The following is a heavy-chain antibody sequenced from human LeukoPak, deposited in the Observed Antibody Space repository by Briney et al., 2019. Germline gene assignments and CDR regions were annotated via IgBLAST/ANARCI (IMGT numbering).Heavy chain of an antibody. J-gene: IGHJ4*02. D-gene: IGHD5-12*01. V-gene: IGHV3-43*02. CDR1: GFSFDDYA. CDR2: ISGDGFT. Sequence: PGGSLRLSCAASGFSFDDYAMHWVRQAPGKGLEWVSLISGDGFTYYADSAKGRFTISRDNSKNSLYLQMNSLRREDTALYYCVKELTAATIPTFFDYWGQGTLVTVST. CDR3: VKELTAATIPTFFDY.